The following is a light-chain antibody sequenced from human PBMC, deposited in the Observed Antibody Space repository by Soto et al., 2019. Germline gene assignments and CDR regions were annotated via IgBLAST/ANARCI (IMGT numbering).Light chain of an antibody. J-gene: IGKJ5*01. CDR3: QQSDTYPLT. V-gene: IGKV1-5*01. Sequence: DIQMTQSPSTLSASVGDRVTITCRASQSISTWLAWYQQRPGKAPKLLIYDASTLESGVPSEFSGSGSGTEFTRPVGSLQPDDLGPCSYQQSDTYPLTFGQGTRREIK. CDR2: DAS. CDR1: QSISTW.